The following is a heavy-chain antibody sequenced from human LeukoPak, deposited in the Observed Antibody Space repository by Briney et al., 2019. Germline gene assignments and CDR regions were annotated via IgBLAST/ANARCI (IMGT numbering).Heavy chain of an antibody. V-gene: IGHV3-23*01. D-gene: IGHD3-10*01. CDR3: AKERVLLWFGSQDGFDP. CDR2: ISGSGGST. CDR1: GFTFSSYG. J-gene: IGHJ5*02. Sequence: PGGTLRLSCAASGFTFSSYGMSWVRQAPGEGLEWVSAISGSGGSTYYADSVKGRFTISRDNSKNTLYLQMNSLRAEDTAVYYCAKERVLLWFGSQDGFDPWGQGTLVTVSS.